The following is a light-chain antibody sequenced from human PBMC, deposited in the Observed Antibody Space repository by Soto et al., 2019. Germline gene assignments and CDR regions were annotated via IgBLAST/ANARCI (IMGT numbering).Light chain of an antibody. CDR2: DVN. Sequence: QSALTQPASVSGSPGQSITISCTGTSSDVGAYNYVSWYQQHPGKAPKLMIYDVNTRPSGVSDRFSGSKSGNTASLTIYGLQAEDEADYYCNSYTSSHSLEVFGGGTKLTVL. CDR3: NSYTSSHSLEV. J-gene: IGLJ2*01. CDR1: SSDVGAYNY. V-gene: IGLV2-14*03.